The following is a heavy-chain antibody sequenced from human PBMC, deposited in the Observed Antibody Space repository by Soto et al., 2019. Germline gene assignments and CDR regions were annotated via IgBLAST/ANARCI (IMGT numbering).Heavy chain of an antibody. CDR3: AREGVVVVAATDHDAFDI. J-gene: IGHJ3*02. CDR1: GYTFTSYY. Sequence: GASVKVSCKASGYTFTSYYMHWVRQAPGQGLEWMGIINPSGGSTSYAQKFQGRVTMTRDTSTSTVYMELSSLRSEDTAVYYCAREGVVVVAATDHDAFDIWGQGTMVTVSS. D-gene: IGHD2-15*01. CDR2: INPSGGST. V-gene: IGHV1-46*03.